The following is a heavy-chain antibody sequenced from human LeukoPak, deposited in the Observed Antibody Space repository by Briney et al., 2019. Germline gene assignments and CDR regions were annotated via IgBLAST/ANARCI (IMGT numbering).Heavy chain of an antibody. CDR2: IYYTGST. V-gene: IGHV4-59*08. J-gene: IGHJ4*02. CDR1: GGSISGYY. Sequence: PSETLSLTCTVSGGSISGYYWSWIRQPPGKGLEWIGHIYYTGSTSYNPSLKSRVTISVDTFKNQFSLKLSYVNAADTAVYYCARYISSGLDYWGQGTLVTVSS. CDR3: ARYISSGLDY. D-gene: IGHD6-6*01.